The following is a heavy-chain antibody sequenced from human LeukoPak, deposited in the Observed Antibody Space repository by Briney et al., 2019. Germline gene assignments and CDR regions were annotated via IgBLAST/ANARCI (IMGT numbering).Heavy chain of an antibody. Sequence: GGSLRVSCAASGFTFSSYGMHCVRQAPGKGLEWVAVISYDGSNKYYADSVKGRFTISRDNSEDTAVYYCAKDPYCSSTSCPPYYYYGIDIWGQGTTVTVSS. CDR3: YYYYGIDI. V-gene: IGHV3-30*03. J-gene: IGHJ6*02. D-gene: IGHD2-2*01. CDR1: GFTFSSYG. CDR2: ISYDGSNK.